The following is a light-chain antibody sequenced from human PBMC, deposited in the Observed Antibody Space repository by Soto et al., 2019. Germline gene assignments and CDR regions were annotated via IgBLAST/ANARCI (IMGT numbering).Light chain of an antibody. CDR2: GTS. CDR3: QQHNDWPRT. J-gene: IGKJ1*01. V-gene: IGKV3-15*01. CDR1: QSVGSN. Sequence: EVVMTQSPATLSVSPGESATLSCRASQSVGSNLAWYQQKPGQPPRLLLYGTSTRATGIPARISGSGSGTEFTLTISSLQSEDFAVYYCQQHNDWPRTFGQGTKLEI.